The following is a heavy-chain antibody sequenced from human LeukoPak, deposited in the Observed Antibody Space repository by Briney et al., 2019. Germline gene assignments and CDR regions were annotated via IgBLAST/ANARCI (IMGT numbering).Heavy chain of an antibody. CDR2: ISAYNGNT. CDR1: GYTFTSYG. CDR3: ARVDYYGSGSYYNENWFDP. J-gene: IGHJ5*02. V-gene: IGHV1-18*01. D-gene: IGHD3-10*01. Sequence: ASVTVSCKASGYTFTSYGISWVRQAPGQGLEWMGWISAYNGNTNYAQKLQGRVTMTTDTSTSTAYMELRSLRSDDTAVYYCARVDYYGSGSYYNENWFDPWGQGTLVTVSS.